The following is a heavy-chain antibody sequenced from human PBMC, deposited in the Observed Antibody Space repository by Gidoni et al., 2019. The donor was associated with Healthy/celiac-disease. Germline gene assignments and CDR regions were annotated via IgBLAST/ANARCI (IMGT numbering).Heavy chain of an antibody. V-gene: IGHV1-18*01. Sequence: QVQLVQSGAEVQKPGASVKVSCKASGYSFTSYGISWVRQAPGQGLEWMGWISAYNGNTNYAQKLQGRVTMTTDTSTSTAYMELRSLRSDDTAVYYCARDLRPYSSGWRKIDFWGQGTLVTVSS. CDR3: ARDLRPYSSGWRKIDF. D-gene: IGHD6-19*01. J-gene: IGHJ4*02. CDR2: ISAYNGNT. CDR1: GYSFTSYG.